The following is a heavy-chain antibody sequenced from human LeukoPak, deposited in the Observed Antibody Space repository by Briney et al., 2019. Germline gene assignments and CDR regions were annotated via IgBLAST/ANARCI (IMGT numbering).Heavy chain of an antibody. CDR1: GFTFSSYA. CDR3: ARDPYYDSSGCPDY. V-gene: IGHV3-48*01. Sequence: GGSLRLSCAASGFTFSSYAMHWVRQAPGKGLEWVSYISSSSSTIYYADSVKGRFTISRDNAKNSLYLQMNSLRAEDTAVYYCARDPYYDSSGCPDYWGQGTLVTVSS. D-gene: IGHD3-22*01. CDR2: ISSSSSTI. J-gene: IGHJ4*02.